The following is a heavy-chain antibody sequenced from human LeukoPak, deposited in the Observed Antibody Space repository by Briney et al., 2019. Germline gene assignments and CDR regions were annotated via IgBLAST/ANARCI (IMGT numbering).Heavy chain of an antibody. D-gene: IGHD6-19*01. CDR2: IRYDGSNK. CDR1: GFTFSSYG. Sequence: GGSLRLSCAASGFTFSSYGMHWVRQAPGKGLEWVAFIRYDGSNKYYADSVKGRFTISRDNSKNTLYLQMNSLRAEDTAVYYCAKALPIAVAALLTLPNDAFDIWGQGTMVTVSS. J-gene: IGHJ3*02. CDR3: AKALPIAVAALLTLPNDAFDI. V-gene: IGHV3-30*02.